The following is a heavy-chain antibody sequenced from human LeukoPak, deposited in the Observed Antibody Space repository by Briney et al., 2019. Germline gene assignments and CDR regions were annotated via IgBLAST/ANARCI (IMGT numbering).Heavy chain of an antibody. V-gene: IGHV1-2*02. CDR1: GYTFTGYY. CDR2: INPNSGGT. CDR3: ARDLQVVVAATRFGRYNWFDP. D-gene: IGHD2-15*01. Sequence: ASVKVSCKASGYTFTGYYMHWLRQAPGQGLEWMGWINPNSGGTNYAQKFQGRVTMTRDTSISTAYMELSRLRSDDTAVYYCARDLQVVVAATRFGRYNWFDPWGQGTLVTVSS. J-gene: IGHJ5*02.